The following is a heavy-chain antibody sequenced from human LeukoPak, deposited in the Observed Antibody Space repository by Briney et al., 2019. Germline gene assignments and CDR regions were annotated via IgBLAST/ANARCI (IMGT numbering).Heavy chain of an antibody. Sequence: GGSLRLSCAASGFTFSSYWMTWVRQAPGQGLEWVANIKYDGSEKDYMDTVKGRFTISRDNAKNSLYLQMNSLRAEDTAVYYCARDIEAAGLFLDYWGQGTLVTVSS. CDR3: ARDIEAAGLFLDY. V-gene: IGHV3-7*01. CDR2: IKYDGSEK. D-gene: IGHD6-13*01. CDR1: GFTFSSYW. J-gene: IGHJ4*02.